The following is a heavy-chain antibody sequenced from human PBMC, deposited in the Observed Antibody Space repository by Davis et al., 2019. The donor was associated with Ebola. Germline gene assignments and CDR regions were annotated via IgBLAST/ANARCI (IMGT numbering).Heavy chain of an antibody. D-gene: IGHD6-13*01. CDR3: ARGGYD. Sequence: GESLKISCAASGFTVSSNYMRWVRQAPGKGLEWVSLLYSGDSTYYADSVKGRFTISRDTSKNTLYLQMNSLRAEDTAVYYCARGGYDWGQGTLVTVSS. CDR2: LYSGDST. V-gene: IGHV3-53*01. J-gene: IGHJ4*02. CDR1: GFTVSSNY.